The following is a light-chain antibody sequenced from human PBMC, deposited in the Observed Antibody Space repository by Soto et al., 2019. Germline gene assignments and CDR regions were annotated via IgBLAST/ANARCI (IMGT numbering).Light chain of an antibody. CDR1: SSDVGGYNY. V-gene: IGLV2-14*03. J-gene: IGLJ2*01. Sequence: QSALTQPASVSGSPGRSITISCTGASSDVGGYNYVSWYQHHPGEAPKLMIYDVSNRPSGVSNRFSGSKSGNTASLTISGLQAEDEADYYCSSYTSSSTLVVFGGGTKVTVL. CDR2: DVS. CDR3: SSYTSSSTLVV.